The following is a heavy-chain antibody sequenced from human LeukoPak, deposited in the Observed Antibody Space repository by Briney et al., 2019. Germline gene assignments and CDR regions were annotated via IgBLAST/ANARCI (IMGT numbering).Heavy chain of an antibody. Sequence: TGGSLRLSCAASGFTFDDYGMSWVRQAPGKGLEWVANIKQDGSEKYYVDSVKGRFTISRDNAKNSLYLQMNSLRAEDTAVYYCARQEGWTDYWGQGTLVTVSS. V-gene: IGHV3-7*01. CDR2: IKQDGSEK. J-gene: IGHJ4*02. D-gene: IGHD3/OR15-3a*01. CDR1: GFTFDDYG. CDR3: ARQEGWTDY.